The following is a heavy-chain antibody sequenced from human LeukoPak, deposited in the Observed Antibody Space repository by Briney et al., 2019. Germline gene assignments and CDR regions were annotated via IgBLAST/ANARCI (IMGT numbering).Heavy chain of an antibody. V-gene: IGHV3-73*01. CDR1: GFTFSGSD. CDR3: TTLDFDY. Sequence: GGSLKLSCAASGFTFSGSDMHWVRQASGKGLEWVGRIRIKTNSYATAYAASVKGRFTISRDDSRNTAYLQMNSLKTEDTAVYYCTTLDFDYWGQGTLVTVSS. CDR2: IRIKTNSYAT. J-gene: IGHJ4*02.